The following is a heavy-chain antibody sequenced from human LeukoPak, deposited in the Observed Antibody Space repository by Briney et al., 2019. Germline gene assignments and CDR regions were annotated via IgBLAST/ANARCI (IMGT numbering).Heavy chain of an antibody. CDR1: GFTFSSYV. D-gene: IGHD3-10*01. CDR2: IISGGST. V-gene: IGHV3-23*01. J-gene: IGHJ3*02. CDR3: AKDVGWFGEHAFDI. Sequence: GGSLRLSCAASGFTFSSYVMSWVRQAPGKGLEWVSAIISGGSTYYADSVKGRFTISRDNSKNTLYLQMNSLRAEDTAVYYCAKDVGWFGEHAFDIWGQGTMVTVSS.